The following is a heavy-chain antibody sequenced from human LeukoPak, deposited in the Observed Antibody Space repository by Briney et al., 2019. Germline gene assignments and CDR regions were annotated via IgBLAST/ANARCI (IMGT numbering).Heavy chain of an antibody. CDR3: AAGHPVYFNF. CDR2: IYYTGTT. CDR1: GASISSYC. V-gene: IGHV4-59*08. Sequence: KPSETLSLTCTVSGASISSYCWSWIRQPPGQGLEWIGYIYYTGTTNYNPSLRSRVTISLDTSKNQFSLRLTSVTAADAAIYYCAAGHPVYFNFWGQGTLVTVSS. J-gene: IGHJ4*02.